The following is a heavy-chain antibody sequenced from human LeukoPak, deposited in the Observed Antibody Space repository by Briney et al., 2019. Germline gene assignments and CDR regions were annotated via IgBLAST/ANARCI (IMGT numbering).Heavy chain of an antibody. CDR2: INPNSGGT. V-gene: IGHV1-2*02. D-gene: IGHD3-10*01. Sequence: ASVTVSCKASGYTFTGYYMHWVRQAPGQGLEWMGWINPNSGGTNYAQKFQGRVTMTRDTSISTAYMELSRLRSDDTAVYYCARTVDYYGSGSHYYFDYWGQGTLVTVSS. CDR3: ARTVDYYGSGSHYYFDY. J-gene: IGHJ4*02. CDR1: GYTFTGYY.